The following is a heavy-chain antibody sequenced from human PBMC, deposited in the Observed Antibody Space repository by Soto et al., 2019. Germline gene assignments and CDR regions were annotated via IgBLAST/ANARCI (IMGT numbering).Heavy chain of an antibody. CDR2: INHSGST. V-gene: IGHV4-34*01. CDR1: GGSFSGYY. Sequence: PSETLSLTCAVYGGSFSGYYWSWIRQPPGEGLEWIGEINHSGSTNYNPSLKSRVTISVDTSKNQFSLKLSSVTAADTAVYYCARGREYYDILTGYYHTFDYWGQGTLVTVSS. CDR3: ARGREYYDILTGYYHTFDY. J-gene: IGHJ4*02. D-gene: IGHD3-9*01.